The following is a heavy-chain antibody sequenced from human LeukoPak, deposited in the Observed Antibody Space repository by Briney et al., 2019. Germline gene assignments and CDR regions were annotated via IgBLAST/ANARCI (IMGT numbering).Heavy chain of an antibody. D-gene: IGHD2-2*01. J-gene: IGHJ4*02. CDR1: GFTFSNYA. CDR2: ISFDGSNK. CDR3: ARGQAYCSSTSCFSLFDY. V-gene: IGHV3-30*04. Sequence: GSLRLSCAASGFTFSNYAMHWVRQAPGKGLEWAAVISFDGSNKFYADSVKGRFTISRDNSKNTLYLQMNSLRAEDTAVYYCARGQAYCSSTSCFSLFDYWGQGTLVTVSS.